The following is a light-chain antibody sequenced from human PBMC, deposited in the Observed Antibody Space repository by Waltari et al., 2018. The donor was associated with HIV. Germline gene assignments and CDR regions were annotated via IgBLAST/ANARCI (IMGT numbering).Light chain of an antibody. Sequence: QSVLTQPPSASGTPGQRVTISCSGSSYNIGSKTVNWYQQLPGTAPKPLIYYNNRRPSGVPDSIPGSRSGTSASLAIIGLHSEEEADYYCAAWDRSLNGPVCGTGTKVTVL. CDR1: SYNIGSKT. CDR2: YNN. V-gene: IGLV1-44*01. J-gene: IGLJ1*01. CDR3: AAWDRSLNGPV.